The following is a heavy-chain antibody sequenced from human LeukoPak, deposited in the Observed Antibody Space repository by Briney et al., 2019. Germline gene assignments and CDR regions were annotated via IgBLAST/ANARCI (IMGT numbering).Heavy chain of an antibody. CDR3: ARSSSWYTNWFDP. CDR2: ISSSGSTI. CDR1: GFTLSDYY. J-gene: IGHJ5*02. D-gene: IGHD6-13*01. V-gene: IGHV3-11*01. Sequence: PGGSLRLSCAASGFTLSDYYMSWIRQAPGKGLEWVAYISSSGSTIYYADSVKGRFTISRDNAKNSLYLQMNSLRAEDTAVYYCARSSSWYTNWFDPWGQGTLVTVSS.